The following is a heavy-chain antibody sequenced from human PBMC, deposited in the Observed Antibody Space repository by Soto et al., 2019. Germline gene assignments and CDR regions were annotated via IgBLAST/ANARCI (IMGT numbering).Heavy chain of an antibody. Sequence: QMQMQESGPGLVKPSETLSLTCTVSGGSIRGYYWSWIRQSAGMRLEWIGRMHTSGSTNYNPSLKCRVTISVDMSKNQISLKLTSVTAADTALYYCVRASMPKAHFDSWGQGTLVTVSS. CDR3: VRASMPKAHFDS. D-gene: IGHD2-2*01. J-gene: IGHJ4*02. CDR2: MHTSGST. V-gene: IGHV4-4*07. CDR1: GGSIRGYY.